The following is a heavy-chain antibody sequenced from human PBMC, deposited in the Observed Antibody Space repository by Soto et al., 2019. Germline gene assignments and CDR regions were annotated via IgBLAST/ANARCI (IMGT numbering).Heavy chain of an antibody. Sequence: EVQLLESGGGLVQPGGSLRLSCAASGFTFSSYSMSWVRQAPGKGLEWVSGFRSGGDDETTYYADAVRGRFTISRDNSKNTLFLQMNSLRAEDTAIYYCAKKVNSGSGSQFFDYWGQGTLVTVFS. D-gene: IGHD3-10*01. CDR1: GFTFSSYS. CDR3: AKKVNSGSGSQFFDY. V-gene: IGHV3-23*01. CDR2: FRSGGDDETT. J-gene: IGHJ4*02.